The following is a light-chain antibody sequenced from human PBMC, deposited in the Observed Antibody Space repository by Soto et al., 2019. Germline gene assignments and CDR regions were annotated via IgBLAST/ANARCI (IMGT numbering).Light chain of an antibody. CDR2: EVS. J-gene: IGLJ2*01. CDR1: SSDVGSYNL. V-gene: IGLV2-23*02. CDR3: GPYAGSSTSHGV. Sequence: QSVRTQPASVSGSPGQAITISCTGTSSDVGSYNLVSWYQQHPGKAPKLMINEVSKRPSGVSNRFSGSKSGNTASLTISGLQAEAEADYYSGPYAGSSTSHGVFGGGTQWTVL.